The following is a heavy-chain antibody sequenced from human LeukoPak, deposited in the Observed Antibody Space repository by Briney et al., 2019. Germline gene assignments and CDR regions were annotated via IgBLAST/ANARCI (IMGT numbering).Heavy chain of an antibody. J-gene: IGHJ6*02. V-gene: IGHV3-21*01. CDR3: ARVGQQLGYYGMDV. CDR2: ISSSSSCI. Sequence: GGPLRLSCAASGFTFSSYSMNWVRQAPGKGLEWVSSISSSSSCIYYADSVKGRFTISRDNAKNSLYLQMNSLRAEDTAVYYCARVGQQLGYYGMDVWGQGTTVTVSS. D-gene: IGHD6-13*01. CDR1: GFTFSSYS.